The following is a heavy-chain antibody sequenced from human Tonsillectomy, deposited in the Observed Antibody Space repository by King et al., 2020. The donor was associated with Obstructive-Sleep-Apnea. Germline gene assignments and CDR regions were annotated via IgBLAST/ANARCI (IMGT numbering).Heavy chain of an antibody. V-gene: IGHV3-21*01. CDR2: ISSSSSYI. Sequence: VQLVESGGGLVKPGGSLRLSCSASGFTFSSYSMNWVRQAPGKGLEWGSSISSSSSYIYYADSVKGRFTISRDNAQNSLYLQMNSLRAEDTAVYYCARDQTYYYDSSGSDAFDIWGQGTMVTVSS. CDR1: GFTFSSYS. D-gene: IGHD3-22*01. CDR3: ARDQTYYYDSSGSDAFDI. J-gene: IGHJ3*02.